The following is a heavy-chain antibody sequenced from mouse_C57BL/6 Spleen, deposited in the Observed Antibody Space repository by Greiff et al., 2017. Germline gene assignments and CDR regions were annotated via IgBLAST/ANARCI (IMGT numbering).Heavy chain of an antibody. CDR1: GYAFTNYL. CDR2: INPGSGGT. Sequence: QVHVKQSGAELVRPGTSVKVSCKASGYAFTNYLIEWVKQRPGQGLEWIGVINPGSGGTNYNEKFKGKATLTADKSSSTAYMKLSSLTSEDSAVYFCARRDSNYPYYFDYWGQGTTLTVSS. D-gene: IGHD2-5*01. J-gene: IGHJ2*01. V-gene: IGHV1-54*01. CDR3: ARRDSNYPYYFDY.